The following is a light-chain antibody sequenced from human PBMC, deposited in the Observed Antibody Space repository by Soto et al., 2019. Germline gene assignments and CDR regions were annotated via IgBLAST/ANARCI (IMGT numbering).Light chain of an antibody. J-gene: IGKJ5*01. CDR2: DAS. CDR3: LHRMNWPLT. V-gene: IGKV3-11*01. CDR1: ETVSSY. Sequence: DIVLPQSPVTLSLSPGDSAPLSCRASETVSSYLLWYQQKPGQDPRLLIYDASERATGIPARFSGSGSETDFTLTISSLEPEEFGVYYCLHRMNWPLTFGQGKRLEI.